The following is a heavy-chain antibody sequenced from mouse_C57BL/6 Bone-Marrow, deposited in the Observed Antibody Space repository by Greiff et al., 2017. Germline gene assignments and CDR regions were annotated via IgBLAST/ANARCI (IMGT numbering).Heavy chain of an antibody. CDR2: INPYNGGT. V-gene: IGHV1-19*01. D-gene: IGHD1-1*01. J-gene: IGHJ4*01. CDR3: ARRVVAPYYYAMDY. CDR1: GYTFTDYY. Sequence: EVQLQQSGPVLVKPGASVKMSCKASGYTFTDYYMNWVKQSHGKSLEWIGVINPYNGGTSYNQKFKGKATLTVDKSSSTAYMELNSLTSEDSAVYYCARRVVAPYYYAMDYWGQGTSVTVSS.